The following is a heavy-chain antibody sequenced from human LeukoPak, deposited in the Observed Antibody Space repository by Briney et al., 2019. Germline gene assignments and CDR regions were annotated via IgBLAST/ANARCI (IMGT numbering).Heavy chain of an antibody. Sequence: SAKVSCKASGGTFSSYAISWVRQAPGQGLEWMGRIIPILGIANYAQKFQGRVTITADKSTSTAYMELSSLRSEDTAVYYCARIDYYGSGSYQRADYWGQGTLVTVSS. CDR2: IIPILGIA. D-gene: IGHD3-10*01. J-gene: IGHJ4*02. CDR1: GGTFSSYA. CDR3: ARIDYYGSGSYQRADY. V-gene: IGHV1-69*04.